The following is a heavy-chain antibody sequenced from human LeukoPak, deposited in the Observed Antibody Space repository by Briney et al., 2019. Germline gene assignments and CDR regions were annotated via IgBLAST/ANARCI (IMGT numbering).Heavy chain of an antibody. Sequence: PGRSLRLSCAASGFTFDDYAMHWVRQAPGKGLEWVSGISWNSGSIGYADSVKGRITISRDNAKNSLYLQMNSLRAEDTALYYCAKDIGGYGHTTAFDIWGQGTMVTVSS. J-gene: IGHJ3*02. CDR3: AKDIGGYGHTTAFDI. CDR2: ISWNSGSI. CDR1: GFTFDDYA. D-gene: IGHD5-12*01. V-gene: IGHV3-9*01.